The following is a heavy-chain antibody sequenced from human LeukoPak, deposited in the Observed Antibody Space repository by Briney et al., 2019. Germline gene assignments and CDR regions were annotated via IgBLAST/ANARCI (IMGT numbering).Heavy chain of an antibody. CDR3: ARDGYYYDSSGYYPVPLDY. D-gene: IGHD3-22*01. CDR2: ISSSSSYI. J-gene: IGHJ4*02. V-gene: IGHV3-21*01. CDR1: GFTFSSYS. Sequence: GGSLRLSCAASGFTFSSYSMNWVRQAPGKGLEWVSSISSSSSYIYYADSVKGRFTISRDNAKNSPYLQMNSLRAEDTAVYYCARDGYYYDSSGYYPVPLDYWGQGTLVTVSS.